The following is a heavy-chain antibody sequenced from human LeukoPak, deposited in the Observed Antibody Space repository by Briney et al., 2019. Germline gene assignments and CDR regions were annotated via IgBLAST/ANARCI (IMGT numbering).Heavy chain of an antibody. V-gene: IGHV4-31*03. D-gene: IGHD5-12*01. CDR1: GGSISSSSYY. J-gene: IGHJ4*02. Sequence: PSETLSLACTVSGGSISSSSYYWGWIRQPPGKGLEWIGYIYYSGSTYYNPSLKSRVTISVDTSKSQFSLKLSSVTAADTAVYYCARATRNGYDAYYFDSWGQGTLVTVSS. CDR3: ARATRNGYDAYYFDS. CDR2: IYYSGST.